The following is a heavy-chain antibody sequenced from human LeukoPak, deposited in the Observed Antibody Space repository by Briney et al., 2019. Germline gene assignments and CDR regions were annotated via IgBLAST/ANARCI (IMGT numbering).Heavy chain of an antibody. CDR2: ISAYNGNT. Sequence: GASVKVSCKASGYTFTSYGISWVRQAPGQGLEWMGWISAYNGNTNYAQKLQGRVTMTTDTSTSTAYMELRSLRSDDTAVYYCARDRHFRGFWSGYGDAFDIWGQGTMVTVSS. CDR1: GYTFTSYG. J-gene: IGHJ3*02. CDR3: ARDRHFRGFWSGYGDAFDI. D-gene: IGHD3-3*01. V-gene: IGHV1-18*01.